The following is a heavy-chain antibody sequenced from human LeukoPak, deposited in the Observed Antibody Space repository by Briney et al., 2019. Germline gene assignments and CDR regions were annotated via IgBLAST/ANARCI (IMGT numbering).Heavy chain of an antibody. CDR3: ARGSNYYYDSSADYPRY. Sequence: PGGSLRLSCAASGFTFSNYGMHWVRQAPGKGLEWVAFIYYDGSKKDHADSVKGRFTISRDNSKNTLYLQMNSLRAEDTAVYYCARGSNYYYDSSADYPRYWGQGTLVTVSS. CDR1: GFTFSNYG. CDR2: IYYDGSKK. V-gene: IGHV3-33*01. J-gene: IGHJ4*02. D-gene: IGHD3-22*01.